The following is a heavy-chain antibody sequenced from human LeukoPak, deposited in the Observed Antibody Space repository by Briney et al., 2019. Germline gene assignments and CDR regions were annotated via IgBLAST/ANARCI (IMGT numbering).Heavy chain of an antibody. V-gene: IGHV3-15*01. J-gene: IGHJ4*02. CDR1: GFTFHNAW. CDR3: TTLSNDVHY. CDR2: MKSNPDGGTS. Sequence: GGSLRLSCAASGFTFHNAWMTWVRQAPGKGLEWVGRMKSNPDGGTSDYAAPVKGRFTISRDDSKNTLYLHMNSLRAGDPAVYYCTTLSNDVHYWGQGTLVTVS. D-gene: IGHD4-11*01.